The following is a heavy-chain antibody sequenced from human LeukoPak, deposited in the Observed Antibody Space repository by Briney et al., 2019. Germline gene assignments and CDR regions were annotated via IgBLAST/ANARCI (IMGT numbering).Heavy chain of an antibody. V-gene: IGHV4-59*01. CDR1: GGSISSYY. J-gene: IGHJ4*02. CDR3: ARGQARFGELYQFDY. Sequence: SETLSLTCTVSGGSISSYYWDWIRQPPGKGLEWIGYISYSGSTNYNPSLKSRVTISLDPSEHQFSLKLSSVTAADTAVYYCARGQARFGELYQFDYWGQGTLVTVSS. CDR2: ISYSGST. D-gene: IGHD3-10*01.